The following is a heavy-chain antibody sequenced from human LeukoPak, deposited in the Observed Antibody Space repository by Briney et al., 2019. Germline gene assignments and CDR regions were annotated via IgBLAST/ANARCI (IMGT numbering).Heavy chain of an antibody. CDR2: MSYSGST. D-gene: IGHD6-13*01. Sequence: SETLSLTCTVSGGSISSYYWSWIRQPPGKGLEWIGYMSYSGSTNYNPSLKSRVTISVDTSKNQFSLKLSSVTAADTAVYYCARGRYSSSWLIDYWGQGTLVTVSS. V-gene: IGHV4-59*12. CDR1: GGSISSYY. J-gene: IGHJ4*02. CDR3: ARGRYSSSWLIDY.